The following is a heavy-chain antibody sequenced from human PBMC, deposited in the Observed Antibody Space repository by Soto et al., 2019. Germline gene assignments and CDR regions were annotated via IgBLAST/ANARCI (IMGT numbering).Heavy chain of an antibody. D-gene: IGHD4-17*01. CDR2: ISYDGTKK. J-gene: IGHJ4*02. Sequence: QVQLVESGGGVVQPGRSLRLSCAASGFSLSDFAIHWVRQAPGMGLEWVAVISYDGTKKYFADSVKGRFTISRDNSKNTLYLQMNKLRADDTAVYYCASPVDDYDPDFDYLGQGTLVTVSS. V-gene: IGHV3-30-3*01. CDR3: ASPVDDYDPDFDY. CDR1: GFSLSDFA.